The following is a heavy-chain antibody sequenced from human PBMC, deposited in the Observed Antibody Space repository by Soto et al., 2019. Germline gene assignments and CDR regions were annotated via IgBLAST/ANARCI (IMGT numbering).Heavy chain of an antibody. J-gene: IGHJ3*02. D-gene: IGHD3-10*01. CDR2: IYYSGST. Sequence: SETLSLTCTVSGGSISSYYWSWIRQPPGKGLEWIGYIYYSGSTNYNPSLKSRVTISVDTSKNHFSLKLSSVTAADTAVYYCARYRGHYYGSDHYDAFDIWGQGTMVTVSS. CDR3: ARYRGHYYGSDHYDAFDI. V-gene: IGHV4-59*08. CDR1: GGSISSYY.